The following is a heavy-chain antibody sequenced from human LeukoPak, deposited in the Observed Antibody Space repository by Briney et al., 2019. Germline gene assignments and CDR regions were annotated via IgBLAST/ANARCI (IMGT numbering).Heavy chain of an antibody. CDR1: GYSFTSYW. CDR3: ARPEDRDGYNFGY. D-gene: IGHD5-24*01. CDR2: IYPGDSDT. J-gene: IGHJ4*02. V-gene: IGHV5-51*01. Sequence: GESLKISCKGSGYSFTSYWIGWVRQMPGKGLEWMGIIYPGDSDTRYSPSFQGQVTISADESTSTAYLQWSSLKASDTAMYYCARPEDRDGYNFGYWGQGTLVTVSS.